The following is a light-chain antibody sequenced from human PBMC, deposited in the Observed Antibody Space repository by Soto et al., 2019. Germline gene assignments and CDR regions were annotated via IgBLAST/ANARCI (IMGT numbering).Light chain of an antibody. CDR3: QQRSNWHIT. CDR1: QSVIY. Sequence: SPCTLSLSPGERATLSCRASQSVIYLAWYQQKPGQAPRLLFYGASNRATGIPGRFSGSGSGTDFTLTISRLEPEDFAVYYCQQRSNWHITFGQGTRLEIK. V-gene: IGKV3D-11*02. CDR2: GAS. J-gene: IGKJ5*01.